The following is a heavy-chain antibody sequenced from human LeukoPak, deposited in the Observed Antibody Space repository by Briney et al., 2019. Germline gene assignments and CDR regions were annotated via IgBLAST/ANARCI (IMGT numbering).Heavy chain of an antibody. D-gene: IGHD3-10*01. V-gene: IGHV4-39*07. CDR1: GGSISSSYYY. Sequence: SETLSLTCAVSGGSISSSYYYWGWVRQPPGKGLEWIGVIYYTGSTYYNASLNSGLTISLDTSKNHFSLKLNSVTAADTAMYYCAALLWFGESSGVVRAFDIWGQGTMVTVSS. CDR3: AALLWFGESSGVVRAFDI. CDR2: IYYTGST. J-gene: IGHJ3*02.